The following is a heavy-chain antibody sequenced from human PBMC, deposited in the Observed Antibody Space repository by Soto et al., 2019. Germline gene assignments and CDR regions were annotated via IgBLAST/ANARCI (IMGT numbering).Heavy chain of an antibody. CDR1: GGSICSSY. V-gene: IGHV4-59*01. CDR3: ARVTAASSWFDP. Sequence: KPSETLSLTCTVSGGSICSSYWTWIRQPPGKGLEWIGNVYYSGSTNYNPSLKSRITISVDTSKNQFSLNLSSVTAADTAVYYCARVTAASSWFDPWGQGNLVTVSS. J-gene: IGHJ5*02. D-gene: IGHD2-15*01. CDR2: VYYSGST.